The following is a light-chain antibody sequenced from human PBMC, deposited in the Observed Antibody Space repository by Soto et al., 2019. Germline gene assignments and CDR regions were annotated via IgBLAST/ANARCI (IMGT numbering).Light chain of an antibody. V-gene: IGKV3-20*01. CDR2: GAS. J-gene: IGKJ1*01. Sequence: EIVLTQSPGTLSLSPGERATLSCRASQTITNNYLAWYQQKPGQAPRLLISGASIRATGIPDRSSGSGSGTDFTLTISRLEPEDFAVYYCQQHGSSPPTFGQGTKVEIK. CDR1: QTITNNY. CDR3: QQHGSSPPT.